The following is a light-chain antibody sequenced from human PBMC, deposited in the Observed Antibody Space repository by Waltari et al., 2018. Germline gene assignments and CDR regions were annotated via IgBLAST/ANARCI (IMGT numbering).Light chain of an antibody. CDR3: QQRGNLPET. Sequence: EIVLTQSPGTLSLSPGDRATLPCRASQNVNSFLAWYQQKRGQAPRPLIYAASNRATGIPDRSSGSGSGTDFTLTISRLEPEDCAIYYCQQRGNLPETFGRGTRVGMK. V-gene: IGKV3-11*01. CDR1: QNVNSF. CDR2: AAS. J-gene: IGKJ2*01.